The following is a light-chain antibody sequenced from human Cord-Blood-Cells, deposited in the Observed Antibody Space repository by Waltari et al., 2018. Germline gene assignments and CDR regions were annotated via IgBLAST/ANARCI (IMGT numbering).Light chain of an antibody. CDR2: KDS. V-gene: IGLV3-25*03. Sequence: SYELTQPPSVSVSPGQTARITCSGDALPKQYAYWYQQKPGQAPVLVIYKDSERPSGIPERFSGSSPGTTVTLTSSGVQAEDEADYYCQSADSSGTYYVFGTGTKVTVL. J-gene: IGLJ1*01. CDR1: ALPKQY. CDR3: QSADSSGTYYV.